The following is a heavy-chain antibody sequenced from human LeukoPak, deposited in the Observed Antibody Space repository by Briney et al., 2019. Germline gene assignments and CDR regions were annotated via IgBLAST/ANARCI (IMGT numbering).Heavy chain of an antibody. D-gene: IGHD2-2*01. Sequence: ASVQVSCKASGYILNRYYMHWLRQAPGQGLAWMGWIYPNSGGRTYPQTFQGRVTLTRDTSIDTAYMELEKLRSDETAVYVCVRGWPTVPSSDFWGQGTLVTVSS. CDR1: GYILNRYY. CDR3: VRGWPTVPSSDF. CDR2: IYPNSGGR. V-gene: IGHV1-2*02. J-gene: IGHJ4*02.